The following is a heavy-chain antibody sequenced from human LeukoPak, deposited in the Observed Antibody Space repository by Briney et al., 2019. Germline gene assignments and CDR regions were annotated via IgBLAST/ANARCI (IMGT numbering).Heavy chain of an antibody. CDR1: GFTVSRNY. D-gene: IGHD2-8*02. CDR2: IYNDGGT. CDR3: GTSRSRTSGFDY. Sequence: SGGYLRLSCAAAGFTVSRNYMNWVRQAPGKGLEWVSVIYNDGGTYYADSVKGRFTISRDNSKNTLYLQMNSLRAEDTAVYYCGTSRSRTSGFDYWGQGTLVTVSS. J-gene: IGHJ4*02. V-gene: IGHV3-53*01.